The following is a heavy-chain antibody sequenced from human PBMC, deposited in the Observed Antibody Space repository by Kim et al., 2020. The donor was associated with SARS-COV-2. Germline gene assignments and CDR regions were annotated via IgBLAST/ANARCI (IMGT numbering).Heavy chain of an antibody. V-gene: IGHV1-2*06. J-gene: IGHJ4*02. CDR3: ARIGDQFAPLDY. CDR1: GYTFTGYY. Sequence: ASVKVSCKAAGYTFTGYYMSWVRQAPGQGLEWMGRINPNSGDTDYAQKFQGRVTMTRNTSFNTAYMELIRLTSDDTAVYYCARIGDQFAPLDYWGQGTLVTVSS. D-gene: IGHD2-2*01. CDR2: INPNSGDT.